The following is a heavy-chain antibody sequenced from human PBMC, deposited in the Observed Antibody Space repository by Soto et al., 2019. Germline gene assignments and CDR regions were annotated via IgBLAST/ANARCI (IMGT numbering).Heavy chain of an antibody. D-gene: IGHD3-10*01. CDR3: ARGELLWFGELLR. Sequence: GASVKVSCKASGYTFTSYEINWVRQATGQGLEWMGWMNPNSGDTGYAQKFQGRVTMTRNTSISTAYMELSSLRSEDTAVYYCARGELLWFGELLRWGQGTLVTVSS. J-gene: IGHJ4*02. CDR2: MNPNSGDT. CDR1: GYTFTSYE. V-gene: IGHV1-8*01.